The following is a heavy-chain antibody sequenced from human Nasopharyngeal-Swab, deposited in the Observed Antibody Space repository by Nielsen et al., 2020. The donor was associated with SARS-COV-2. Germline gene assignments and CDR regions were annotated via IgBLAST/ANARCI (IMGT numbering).Heavy chain of an antibody. CDR1: GFIFDDYA. J-gene: IGHJ3*02. Sequence: GESLKISCAASGFIFDDYAMYWVRQAPGKGLEWVSLISWDGGSTYYVDSVKGRFTISRDNSRNSLYLQMNSLRAEDTALYYCAKGLAGGSGAFDIWGRGTMVTVSS. V-gene: IGHV3-43D*04. D-gene: IGHD3-10*01. CDR3: AKGLAGGSGAFDI. CDR2: ISWDGGST.